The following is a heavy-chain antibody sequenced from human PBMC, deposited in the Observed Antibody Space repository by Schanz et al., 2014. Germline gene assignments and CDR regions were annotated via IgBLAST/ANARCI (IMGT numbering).Heavy chain of an antibody. CDR1: GYTSTSYY. Sequence: QVQLVQSGAEVKKPGASVKVSCKASGYTSTSYYMHWVRQAPGQGLEWMGLINPYDDTIDYAKKFQGRFTMTRDTSTTTVYMELSSLRSDDTAMYYCVTEKRMESGTWAKAFDIWGQGTWVTVSS. CDR3: VTEKRMESGTWAKAFDI. V-gene: IGHV1-46*01. J-gene: IGHJ3*02. CDR2: INPYDDTI. D-gene: IGHD3-3*01.